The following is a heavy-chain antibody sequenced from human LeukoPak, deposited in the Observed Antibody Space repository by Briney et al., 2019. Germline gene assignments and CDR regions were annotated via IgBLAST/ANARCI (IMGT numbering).Heavy chain of an antibody. CDR2: ISFDGSNQ. D-gene: IGHD3-10*01. V-gene: IGHV3-30*18. CDR3: AKDLMRDRWFGES. J-gene: IGHJ5*02. CDR1: GFTFSPYA. Sequence: GGSLRLSCAASGFTFSPYAMHWVRQAPGKGLEWVAIISFDGSNQHYADSVKGRFTISRDTSRNTLYLHMNSLRLEDTAVYYCAKDLMRDRWFGESWGQGTLVTVSS.